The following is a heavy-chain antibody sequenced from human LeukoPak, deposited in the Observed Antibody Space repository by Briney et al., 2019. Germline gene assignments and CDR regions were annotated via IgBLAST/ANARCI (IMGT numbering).Heavy chain of an antibody. V-gene: IGHV3-23*01. J-gene: IGHJ4*02. CDR3: ANPTILHYFDY. CDR2: ISGSGGST. CDR1: RWILSRYV. D-gene: IGHD5-12*01. Sequence: PGWSLTHTRPATRWILSRYVKSWVRPAPGQGRQCVSAISGSGGSTYYADSVKGRFTISRDNTKNTLYLQMSSLRAEDTAVYYCANPTILHYFDYWGQGTLVTVSS.